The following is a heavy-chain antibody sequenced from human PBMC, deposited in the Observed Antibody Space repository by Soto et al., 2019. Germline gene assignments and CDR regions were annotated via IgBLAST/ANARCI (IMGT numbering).Heavy chain of an antibody. J-gene: IGHJ4*02. D-gene: IGHD2-15*01. CDR3: ARSRWDY. CDR2: ISSTGDNI. V-gene: IGHV3-48*01. Sequence: GGSLSLSCAASALPFSTYSMNWVRQAPGRGLEWVSYISSTGDNIYYADSVKGRFTISRDNAKNSLYLQMNSLRVDDTAVYYCARSRWDYWGQGTLVTVSS. CDR1: ALPFSTYS.